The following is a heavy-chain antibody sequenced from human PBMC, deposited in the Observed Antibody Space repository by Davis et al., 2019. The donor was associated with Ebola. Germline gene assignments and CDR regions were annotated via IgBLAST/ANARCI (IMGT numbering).Heavy chain of an antibody. J-gene: IGHJ6*02. CDR3: ARERSLYDFWSGYYYYYYYGMDV. V-gene: IGHV3-13*01. D-gene: IGHD3-3*01. CDR2: IGTAGDT. Sequence: GESLKISCAASGFTFSSYDMHWVRQATGKGLEWVSAIGTAGDTYYPGSVKGRFTISRENAKNSLYLQMNSLRAEDTAVYYCARERSLYDFWSGYYYYYYYGMDVWGQGTTVTVSS. CDR1: GFTFSSYD.